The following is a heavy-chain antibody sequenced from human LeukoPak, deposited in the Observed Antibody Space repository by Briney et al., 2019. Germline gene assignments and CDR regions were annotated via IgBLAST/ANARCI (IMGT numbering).Heavy chain of an antibody. J-gene: IGHJ4*02. CDR3: ARERGSSGYYESDY. D-gene: IGHD3-22*01. CDR1: GYTFTSYA. V-gene: IGHV1-3*01. Sequence: ASVKVSCKASGYTFTSYAMHWVRQAPGQRLEWMGWINAGNGNTKYSQKFQGRVTITRDTSASTAYMELSSLRSEDTAVYYCARERGSSGYYESDYWGQGTLVTVSS. CDR2: INAGNGNT.